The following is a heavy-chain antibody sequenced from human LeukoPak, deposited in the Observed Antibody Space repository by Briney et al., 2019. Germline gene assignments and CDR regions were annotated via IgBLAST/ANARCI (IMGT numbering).Heavy chain of an antibody. CDR3: AREGGGYDSDWFDP. Sequence: SVRVSCKASGYTFTGYYMHWVRQAPAQGLEWMGWINPNSGGTNYAQKFQGRVTMTRDTSISTAYMELSRLRSDDTAVYYCAREGGGYDSDWFDPWGQGTLVTVSS. CDR1: GYTFTGYY. V-gene: IGHV1-2*02. CDR2: INPNSGGT. J-gene: IGHJ5*02. D-gene: IGHD5-12*01.